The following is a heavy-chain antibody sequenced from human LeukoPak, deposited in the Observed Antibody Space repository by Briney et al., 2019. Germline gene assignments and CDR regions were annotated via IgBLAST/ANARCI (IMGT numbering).Heavy chain of an antibody. CDR1: GFTFSTYA. Sequence: GGSLRLSCAASGFTFSTYAMSWVRQAPGKGLEWVSAISGSGGGTYYADSVKGRFTISRDNSKNTLYLQMNSLRAEDTAVYYCAKDTLDIVVVPAAPKVYYFDYWGQGTLVTVSS. CDR3: AKDTLDIVVVPAAPKVYYFDY. D-gene: IGHD2-2*01. V-gene: IGHV3-23*01. J-gene: IGHJ4*02. CDR2: ISGSGGGT.